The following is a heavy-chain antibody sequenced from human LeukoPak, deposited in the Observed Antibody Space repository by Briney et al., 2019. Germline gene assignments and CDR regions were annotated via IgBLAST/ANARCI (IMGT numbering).Heavy chain of an antibody. CDR2: IYYSGST. J-gene: IGHJ5*02. V-gene: IGHV4-39*02. CDR3: ARLLGWSGPINWFDP. D-gene: IGHD3-3*01. Sequence: SETLSLTCTVSGGSISSSSYYWGWIRQPPGKGLEWIGSIYYSGSTYYNPSLKSRVTISAGTSKNHFSLKLTSVTAADTAVYYCARLLGWSGPINWFDPWGRGTLVTVSS. CDR1: GGSISSSSYY.